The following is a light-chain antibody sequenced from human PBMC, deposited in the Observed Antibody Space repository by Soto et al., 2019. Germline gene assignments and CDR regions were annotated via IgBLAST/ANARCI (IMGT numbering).Light chain of an antibody. V-gene: IGKV1-5*03. J-gene: IGKJ1*01. Sequence: DIQMTQSSSTLSAYVGDRVTVTCRASQSISSWLAWYLQKPGKAPKLLFSTTSTLEDGVPSRFSGSASGTEFTLTISSLQPEDFATYYCQQANSFPPTTFGQGTKV. CDR2: TTS. CDR3: QQANSFPPTT. CDR1: QSISSW.